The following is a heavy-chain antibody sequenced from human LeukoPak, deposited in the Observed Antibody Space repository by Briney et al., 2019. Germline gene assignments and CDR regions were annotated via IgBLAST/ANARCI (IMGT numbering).Heavy chain of an antibody. V-gene: IGHV4-34*01. CDR1: GGSFSGYY. D-gene: IGHD6-19*01. CDR3: ASAGHGIAVAGNWFDP. CDR2: INHSGST. Sequence: SETLSLTCAVYGGSFSGYYWSWIRQPPGKGLEWIGEINHSGSTNYNPSLKSRVTISVDTSKNQFSLKLSSVTAADTVVYYCASAGHGIAVAGNWFDPWGQGTLVTVSS. J-gene: IGHJ5*02.